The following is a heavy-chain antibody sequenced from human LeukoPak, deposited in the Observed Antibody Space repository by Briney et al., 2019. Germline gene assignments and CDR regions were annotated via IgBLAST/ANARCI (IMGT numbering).Heavy chain of an antibody. V-gene: IGHV1-18*01. CDR3: ARVPRKYCSSTSCSQYYFDY. Sequence: ASVKVSCKASGYTFTSYGISWVRQAPGQGLEWMGWISAYNGNTNYAQKFQGRVTMTRDASISTAYMELSRLRSDDTAVYYCARVPRKYCSSTSCSQYYFDYWGQGTLVTVSS. D-gene: IGHD2-2*01. CDR1: GYTFTSYG. J-gene: IGHJ4*02. CDR2: ISAYNGNT.